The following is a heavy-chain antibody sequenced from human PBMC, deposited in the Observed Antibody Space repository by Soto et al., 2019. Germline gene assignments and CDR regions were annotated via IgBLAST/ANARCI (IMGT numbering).Heavy chain of an antibody. J-gene: IGHJ4*02. D-gene: IGHD3-22*01. Sequence: GESLKISCNGSGYSFTSYWIGWVRQMPGKGLEWMGIIYPGDSDTRYSPSFQGQVTISADKSISTAYLQWSSLKASDTAMYYCARRARATYYYHSSGYYEFDYWGQGILVTVSS. CDR1: GYSFTSYW. V-gene: IGHV5-51*01. CDR2: IYPGDSDT. CDR3: ARRARATYYYHSSGYYEFDY.